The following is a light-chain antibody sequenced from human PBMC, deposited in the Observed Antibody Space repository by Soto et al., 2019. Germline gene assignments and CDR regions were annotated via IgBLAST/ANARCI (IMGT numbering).Light chain of an antibody. Sequence: EIVLTQSPGPLSLSPGERATLSCRASQSVSSNYLAWYQQKPGQAPRLLIYDVSNRATGIPDRFSGSGSGTDCTLTISRLEPEDFAVYNCQQYGSSPLTFGGGTKVDIK. CDR1: QSVSSNY. V-gene: IGKV3-20*01. CDR3: QQYGSSPLT. CDR2: DVS. J-gene: IGKJ4*01.